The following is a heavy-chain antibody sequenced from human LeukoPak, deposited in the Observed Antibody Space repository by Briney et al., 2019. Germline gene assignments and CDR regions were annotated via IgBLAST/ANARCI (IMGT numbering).Heavy chain of an antibody. CDR2: INPNSGGT. CDR3: ARAYSPTSWGLAAADYYYMDV. CDR1: GYTFTGYY. V-gene: IGHV1-2*02. Sequence: GAPVKVSCKASGYTFTGYYMHWVRQAPGQGLEWMGWINPNSGGTNYAQKFQGRVTMTRDTSISTAYMELNRLTSDDTAVYYCARAYSPTSWGLAAADYYYMDVWGKGTTVTVSS. D-gene: IGHD6-13*01. J-gene: IGHJ6*03.